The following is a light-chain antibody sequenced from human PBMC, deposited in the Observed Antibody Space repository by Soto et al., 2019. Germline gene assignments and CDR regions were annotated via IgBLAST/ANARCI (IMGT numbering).Light chain of an antibody. J-gene: IGLJ3*02. CDR1: SSDVGGYKY. CDR3: SSYTSSSSQV. Sequence: QSALTQPASVSGSPGQSITISCTGTSSDVGGYKYVSWYQQDPGKAPKLMIYEVSNRPSGVSNRFFGSKSGNRASLTLSXXXAXXXXDYYCSSYTSSSSQVFGGGTKLTVL. CDR2: EVS. V-gene: IGLV2-14*01.